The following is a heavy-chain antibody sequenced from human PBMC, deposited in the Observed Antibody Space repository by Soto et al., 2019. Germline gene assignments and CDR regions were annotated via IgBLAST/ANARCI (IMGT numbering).Heavy chain of an antibody. J-gene: IGHJ6*03. CDR1: GGSSSSYY. CDR3: ARQLVVPAASKYYYYYMDV. D-gene: IGHD2-2*01. Sequence: PSETLPHTWRVSGGSSSSYYWIWIRKPTGKGLEWIGYIYYSGSTNYNPSLKSRVTISVDTSKNQFSLKLSSVTAADTAVYYCARQLVVPAASKYYYYYMDVWGKGTTVTVSS. CDR2: IYYSGST. V-gene: IGHV4-59*08.